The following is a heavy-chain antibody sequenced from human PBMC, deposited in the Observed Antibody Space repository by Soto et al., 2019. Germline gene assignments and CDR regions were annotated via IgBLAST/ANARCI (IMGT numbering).Heavy chain of an antibody. CDR3: ARSYLAAAGVDY. CDR1: GFTFSSYA. D-gene: IGHD6-13*01. CDR2: ISYDGSNK. V-gene: IGHV3-30-3*01. Sequence: GGSLRLSCAASGFTFSSYAMHWVRQAPGKGLEGVAVISYDGSNKYYADSVKGRFTISRDNSKNTLYLQMNSLRAEDTAVYYCARSYLAAAGVDYWGQGTLVTVSS. J-gene: IGHJ4*02.